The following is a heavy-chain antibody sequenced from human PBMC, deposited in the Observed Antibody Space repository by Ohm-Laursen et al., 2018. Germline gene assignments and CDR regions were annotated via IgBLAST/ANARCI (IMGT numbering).Heavy chain of an antibody. Sequence: SLRLSCAASGFTFSSYAMSWVRQAPGKGLEWVSSINGGGDSTYYADSVRGRFTISRDNSKNTLYLQMNNLRVEDTAVFYCAKDVQITMIRGADYWGQGTLVTVSS. J-gene: IGHJ4*02. CDR2: INGGGDST. D-gene: IGHD3-10*01. CDR1: GFTFSSYA. V-gene: IGHV3-23*01. CDR3: AKDVQITMIRGADY.